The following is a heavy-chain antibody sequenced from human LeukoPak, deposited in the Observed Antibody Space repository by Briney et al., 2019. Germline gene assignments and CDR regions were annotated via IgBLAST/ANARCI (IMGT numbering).Heavy chain of an antibody. V-gene: IGHV4-30-2*01. Sequence: SETLSLTCAVSGDSINSGGYSWSWIRQPPGKGLEWIGYIYQTGSNFYNPSLKGRATISEDRSKNQFSLKLTSVTAADTAVYYCARVLLLWFGERLYGMDVWGKGTTVTVSS. CDR2: IYQTGSN. J-gene: IGHJ6*04. CDR3: ARVLLLWFGERLYGMDV. D-gene: IGHD3-10*01. CDR1: GDSINSGGYS.